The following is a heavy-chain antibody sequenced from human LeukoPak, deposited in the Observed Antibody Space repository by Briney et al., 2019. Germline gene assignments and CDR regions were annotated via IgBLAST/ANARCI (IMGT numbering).Heavy chain of an antibody. J-gene: IGHJ4*02. CDR2: LFYSGST. Sequence: SETLSLTCTVSGGSISSSSYYWGWIRPPPGKGLERIGSLFYSGSTYYNPSLNSRVTISIDTSKNQFSLRLSSVTAADTAVYYCARQMNTVTADYWGQGTLVTVSS. D-gene: IGHD4-17*01. V-gene: IGHV4-39*01. CDR1: GGSISSSSYY. CDR3: ARQMNTVTADY.